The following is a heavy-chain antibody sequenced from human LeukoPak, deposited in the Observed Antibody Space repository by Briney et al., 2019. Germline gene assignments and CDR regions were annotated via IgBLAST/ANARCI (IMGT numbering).Heavy chain of an antibody. CDR3: AEDGIRDYYDSSQADY. J-gene: IGHJ4*02. V-gene: IGHV1-18*01. CDR2: ISAYNGNK. CDR1: GYTFTSYG. D-gene: IGHD3-22*01. Sequence: GASLKVSCKAAGYTFTSYGISWVRQSPGQVLEWMGWISAYNGNKNYAQKLQGRVTMTTDTSTSTAYMELRSLRSDDTAVFFQAEDGIRDYYDSSQADYWGQGTLVTVSS.